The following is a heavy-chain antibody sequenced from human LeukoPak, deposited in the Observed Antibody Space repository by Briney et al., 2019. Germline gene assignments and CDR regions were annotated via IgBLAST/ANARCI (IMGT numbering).Heavy chain of an antibody. D-gene: IGHD6-19*01. CDR3: AAGYSSGWTSY. J-gene: IGHJ4*02. CDR1: GFTFSSYS. V-gene: IGHV3-21*01. Sequence: GGSLRLSCAASGFTFSSYSMTWVRQAPGKGLEWVSSISSSSSYIYYADSVKGRFTISRDNAKNSLYLQMNSLRAEDTAVYYCAAGYSSGWTSYWGQGTLVTVSS. CDR2: ISSSSSYI.